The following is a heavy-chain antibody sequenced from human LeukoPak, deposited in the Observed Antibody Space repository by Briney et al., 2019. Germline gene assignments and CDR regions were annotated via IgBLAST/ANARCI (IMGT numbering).Heavy chain of an antibody. Sequence: GGSLRLSCAASGFTFSSYAMSWVRQAPGKGLEWVSAISGSGGSTYYADSVKGRFTISRDNPKNTLYLQMNSLRAEDTAVYYCAERGLASGSPYYFDYWGQGTLVTVSS. CDR1: GFTFSSYA. CDR3: AERGLASGSPYYFDY. CDR2: ISGSGGST. J-gene: IGHJ4*02. D-gene: IGHD3-10*01. V-gene: IGHV3-23*01.